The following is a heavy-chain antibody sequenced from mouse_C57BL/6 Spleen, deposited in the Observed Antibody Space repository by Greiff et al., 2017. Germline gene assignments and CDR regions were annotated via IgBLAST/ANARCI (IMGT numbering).Heavy chain of an antibody. CDR3: ARLDGYSYAMDY. CDR2: LSSGGSYT. V-gene: IGHV5-6*01. D-gene: IGHD2-3*01. Sequence: EVHLVESGGDLVKPGGSLKLSCAASGFTFSSYGMSWVRQTPDKRLEWVATLSSGGSYTYYPDSVKGRFTISRDNAKNTLYLQMSSLKSEDTAMYYCARLDGYSYAMDYWGQGTSVTVSS. J-gene: IGHJ4*01. CDR1: GFTFSSYG.